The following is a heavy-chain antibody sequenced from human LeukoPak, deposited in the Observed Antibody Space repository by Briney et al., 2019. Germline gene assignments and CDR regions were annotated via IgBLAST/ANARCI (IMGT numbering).Heavy chain of an antibody. V-gene: IGHV3-66*01. CDR1: GLSVSSNY. Sequence: GGSLRLSCVASGLSVSSNYMSWVRQAPGKGLEWVSVIYRDGSSYYAESVKGRFTISRDNSKNTLYIQMNSLRAEETAVYYCARSFYDILIGYYQYFDYWGQGTLVTVSS. CDR3: ARSFYDILIGYYQYFDY. J-gene: IGHJ4*02. D-gene: IGHD3-9*01. CDR2: IYRDGSS.